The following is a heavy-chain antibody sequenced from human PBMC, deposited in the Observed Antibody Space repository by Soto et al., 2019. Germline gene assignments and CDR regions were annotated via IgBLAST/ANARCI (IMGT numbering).Heavy chain of an antibody. J-gene: IGHJ1*01. D-gene: IGHD6-13*01. V-gene: IGHV1-69*13. CDR1: RSTFSSYA. CDR2: GIPIFGTA. CDR3: ACRTDGRSWSRGSEYFQH. Sequence: SVKVSCKASRSTFSSYAISWVQQAPGQGLEWMGWGIPIFGTANYAQEFQGRGTITCDESTSTAYMELSSLRSEDTAMYYCACRTDGRSWSRGSEYFQHWGQGTLVTVSS.